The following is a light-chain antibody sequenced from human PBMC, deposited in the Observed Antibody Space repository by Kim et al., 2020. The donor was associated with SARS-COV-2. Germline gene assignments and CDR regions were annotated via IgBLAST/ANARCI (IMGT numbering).Light chain of an antibody. CDR2: DVS. J-gene: IGLJ1*01. CDR3: SSYTISITYV. V-gene: IGLV2-14*04. Sequence: QSNTISCTETSSAVGGYNYVSWYQQHPGKVPTLMIYDVSQRPSGVSNRFSGSKSGNTASLTISGLQAEDEADYYCSSYTISITYVFGTGTKVTVL. CDR1: SSAVGGYNY.